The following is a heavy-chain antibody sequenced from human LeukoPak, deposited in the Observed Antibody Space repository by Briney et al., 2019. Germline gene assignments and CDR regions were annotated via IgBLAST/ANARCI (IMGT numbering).Heavy chain of an antibody. V-gene: IGHV3-7*01. CDR3: ARGALDAATPFDS. Sequence: GGSLRLSCVASGFSFSDYWISWVRQAPGKGLEWVANIRPDGSEKQYVDSVKDRFTISRDNTKKSLYLQMNSLRVEDTAVYYCARGALDAATPFDSWGQGTLVTVSS. J-gene: IGHJ5*01. CDR2: IRPDGSEK. D-gene: IGHD2-15*01. CDR1: GFSFSDYW.